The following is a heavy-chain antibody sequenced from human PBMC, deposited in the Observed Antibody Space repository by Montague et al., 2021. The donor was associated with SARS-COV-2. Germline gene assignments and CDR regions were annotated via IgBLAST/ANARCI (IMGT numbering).Heavy chain of an antibody. CDR3: ARLRDGVVPSPILGIGPYFTYYYMDV. J-gene: IGHJ6*03. D-gene: IGHD2-15*01. V-gene: IGHV4-34*01. CDR1: GGSFSGHH. Sequence: SETLSLTCAVYGGSFSGHHWNWIRQSPGKGLEWIGEINHGGSTNYNPSLKSRLTITADTSKNQFSLKLTSVAATDTAVYYCARLRDGVVPSPILGIGPYFTYYYMDVWGKGTTVTVS. CDR2: INHGGST.